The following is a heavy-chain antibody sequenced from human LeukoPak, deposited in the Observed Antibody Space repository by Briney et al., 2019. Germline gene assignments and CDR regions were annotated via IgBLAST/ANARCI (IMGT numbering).Heavy chain of an antibody. Sequence: SETLSLTCTVSGGSISSYYWSWIRQPAGKGLEWIGYIYYSGSTNYNPSLKSRVTISVDTSKNQFSLKLSSVTAADTAVYYCARDRKIGSGTPVGAFDIWGQGTMVTVSS. D-gene: IGHD3-10*01. V-gene: IGHV4-59*01. CDR2: IYYSGST. CDR1: GGSISSYY. CDR3: ARDRKIGSGTPVGAFDI. J-gene: IGHJ3*02.